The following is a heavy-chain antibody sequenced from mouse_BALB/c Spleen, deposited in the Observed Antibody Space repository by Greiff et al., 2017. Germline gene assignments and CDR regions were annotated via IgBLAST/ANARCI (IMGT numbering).Heavy chain of an antibody. CDR1: GYTFTSYW. J-gene: IGHJ2*01. Sequence: LQQPGSELVRPGASVKLSCKASGYTFTSYWMHWVKQRPGQGLEWIGNIYPGSGSTNYDEKFKSKATLTVDTSSSTAYMQLSSLTSEDSAVYYCTRWATAFDYWGQGTTLTVSS. CDR3: TRWATAFDY. D-gene: IGHD1-2*01. V-gene: IGHV1S22*01. CDR2: IYPGSGST.